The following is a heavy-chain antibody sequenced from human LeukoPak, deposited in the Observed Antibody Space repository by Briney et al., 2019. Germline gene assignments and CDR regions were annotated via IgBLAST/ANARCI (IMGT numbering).Heavy chain of an antibody. CDR1: GGSISSSSYY. J-gene: IGHJ4*02. V-gene: IGHV4-39*07. D-gene: IGHD5-24*01. Sequence: SETLSLTCTVSGGSISSSSYYWAWIRQPPGKGLEWIGNIYYSGSTYYNPSLKSRVTISVDTSKNQFSLKLSSVTAADTAVYYCARDEINMGTFDYWGQGTLVTVSS. CDR2: IYYSGST. CDR3: ARDEINMGTFDY.